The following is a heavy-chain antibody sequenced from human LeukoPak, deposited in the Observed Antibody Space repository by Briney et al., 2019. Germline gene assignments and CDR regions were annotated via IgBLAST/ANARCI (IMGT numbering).Heavy chain of an antibody. J-gene: IGHJ4*02. V-gene: IGHV3-30*04. CDR1: GFTFSSYA. D-gene: IGHD1-26*01. CDR3: ARSVGLLYYFDY. Sequence: RSLRLSCAASGFTFSSYAMHGVRQAPGKGLEWVAVISYDGSNKYYADSVKGRFTISRDNSKNTLYLQMNSLRAEDTAVYYCARSVGLLYYFDYWGQGTLVTVSS. CDR2: ISYDGSNK.